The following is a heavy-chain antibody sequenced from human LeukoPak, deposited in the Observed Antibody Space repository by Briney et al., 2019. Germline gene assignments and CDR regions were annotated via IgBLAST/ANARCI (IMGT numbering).Heavy chain of an antibody. CDR1: GGSISSYY. J-gene: IGHJ4*02. CDR2: IYYSGST. V-gene: IGHV4-59*08. CDR3: ATRSYSSGWDFDY. D-gene: IGHD6-19*01. Sequence: PSETLSLTCTVSGGSISSYYWSWIRQPPGKGPEWIGYIYYSGSTNYNPSLKSRVTISVDTSKNQFSLKLSSVTAADTAVYYCATRSYSSGWDFDYWGQGTLVTVSS.